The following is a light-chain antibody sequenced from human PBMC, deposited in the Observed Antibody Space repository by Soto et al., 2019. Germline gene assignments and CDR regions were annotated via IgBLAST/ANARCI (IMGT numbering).Light chain of an antibody. J-gene: IGKJ3*01. CDR2: DAS. Sequence: DIVLTQSPAPLSLSPGESATLSCRARQSVSSYLAWYQQKPCQAPRLLIYDASNRATGIPARFSGSGSGTDFTLPISSLEPEDVAVYYCQQRSNWPPFTFGPGTKVDIK. CDR3: QQRSNWPPFT. CDR1: QSVSSY. V-gene: IGKV3-11*01.